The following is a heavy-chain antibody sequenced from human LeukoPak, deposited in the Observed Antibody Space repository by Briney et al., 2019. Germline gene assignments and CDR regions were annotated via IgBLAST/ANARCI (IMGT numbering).Heavy chain of an antibody. Sequence: PGGSLRLSCAASGFKFGAHYMHWVRQAPGKGLEWVGRIRNKDTKYVTEYAASVKGSFTISRDDSRDLLYLQMNSLKTEDTAMYYCTRVAPYCGGDCYSRYFDYWGQGILVSVSS. V-gene: IGHV3-72*01. CDR1: GFKFGAHY. J-gene: IGHJ4*02. CDR2: IRNKDTKYVT. CDR3: TRVAPYCGGDCYSRYFDY. D-gene: IGHD2-21*02.